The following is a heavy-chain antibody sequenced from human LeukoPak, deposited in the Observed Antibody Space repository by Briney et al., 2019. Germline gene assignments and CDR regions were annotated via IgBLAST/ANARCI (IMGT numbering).Heavy chain of an antibody. CDR2: IKNDGST. D-gene: IGHD2-2*01. J-gene: IGHJ4*02. CDR1: GFTFSSYW. CDR3: AKEAQYQLLYYFDY. V-gene: IGHV3-74*01. Sequence: PGGSLRLSCAASGFTFSSYWMHWVRQAPGKGLVWVSRIKNDGSTNYADSVKGRFTISRDNSKNTLYLQMNSLRAEDTAVYYCAKEAQYQLLYYFDYWGQGTLVTVSS.